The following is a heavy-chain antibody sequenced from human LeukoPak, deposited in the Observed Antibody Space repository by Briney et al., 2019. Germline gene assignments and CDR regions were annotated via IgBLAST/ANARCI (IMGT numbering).Heavy chain of an antibody. CDR1: GLAFSTFG. CDR3: ATAPQTYRYLGY. J-gene: IGHJ4*02. V-gene: IGHV3-30*02. Sequence: GGSLRLSCAASGLAFSTFGMHWVRQAPGKGLEWVSFIRYDESNKYYADSVKGRFTISRDNAKNSLYLQMNSLRAEDTAVYYCATAPQTYRYLGYWGQGTLVTVSS. CDR2: IRYDESNK. D-gene: IGHD3-16*02.